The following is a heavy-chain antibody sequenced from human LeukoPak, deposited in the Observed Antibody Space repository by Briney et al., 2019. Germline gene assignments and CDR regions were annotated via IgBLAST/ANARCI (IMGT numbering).Heavy chain of an antibody. CDR3: ARETTGDLAFNI. CDR2: TYNSGST. J-gene: IGHJ3*02. CDR1: GDSISSLH. Sequence: SETLSLTCTVSGDSISSLHWSWIRQPPGKRLEWIGSTYNSGSTNYNPSLKSRVTISVDTSKNQLSLKLSSVTAADTAVYYCARETTGDLAFNIWGQGTMVTVSS. V-gene: IGHV4-4*08. D-gene: IGHD7-27*01.